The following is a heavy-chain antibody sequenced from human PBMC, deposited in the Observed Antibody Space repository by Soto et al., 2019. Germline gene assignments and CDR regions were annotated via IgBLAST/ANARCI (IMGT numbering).Heavy chain of an antibody. CDR2: INSDGSST. CDR3: ARDSGDVWESENFDY. D-gene: IGHD3-10*01. J-gene: IGHJ4*02. CDR1: GFTFSSYW. V-gene: IGHV3-74*01. Sequence: GGSLRLSCAASGFTFSSYWMHWVRQAPGKGLVWVSRINSDGSSTSYADSVKGRFTISRDNAKNTLYLQMNSLRAEDTAVYYCARDSGDVWESENFDYWGQGTLVTVSS.